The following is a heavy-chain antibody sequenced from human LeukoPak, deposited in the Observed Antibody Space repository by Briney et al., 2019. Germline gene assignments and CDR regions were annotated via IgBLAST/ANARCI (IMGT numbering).Heavy chain of an antibody. V-gene: IGHV4-4*07. Sequence: PSETLSLTCTVSGGSLSSFYWSWIRQTAGKGLEWIGRNYTSGSTNYNPSLKSRVAMSVDTSKNQFSLNLSSVTAADTAVYYCARDYSYGWYDYWGQGTLVTVSS. D-gene: IGHD6-19*01. J-gene: IGHJ4*02. CDR2: NYTSGST. CDR3: ARDYSYGWYDY. CDR1: GGSLSSFY.